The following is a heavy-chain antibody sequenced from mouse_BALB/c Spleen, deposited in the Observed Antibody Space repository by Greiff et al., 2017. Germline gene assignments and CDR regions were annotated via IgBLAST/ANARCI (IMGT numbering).Heavy chain of an antibody. Sequence: EVQLQQSGPELVKPGASVKMSCKASGYTFTDYYMDWVKQSHGESFEWIGRVNPYNGGTSYNQKFKGKATLTVDKSSSTAYMELNSLTSEDSAVYYCARRTTMITTFAYWGQGTLVTVSA. D-gene: IGHD2-4*01. CDR1: GYTFTDYY. CDR2: VNPYNGGT. J-gene: IGHJ3*01. V-gene: IGHV1-19*01. CDR3: ARRTTMITTFAY.